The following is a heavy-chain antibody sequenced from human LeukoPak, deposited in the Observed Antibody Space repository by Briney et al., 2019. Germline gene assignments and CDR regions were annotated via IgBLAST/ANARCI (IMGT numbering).Heavy chain of an antibody. D-gene: IGHD2-2*03. CDR1: GYTFTGYY. CDR3: ARDLVDIVVVPAAFVGWWFDP. CDR2: INPNSGGT. J-gene: IGHJ5*02. V-gene: IGHV1-2*02. Sequence: ASVKVSCKASGYTFTGYYMHWVRQAPRHGLEWMGWINPNSGGTNYAQNFRGRVTMTRETSISTAYMELSRLRSDDTAVYYCARDLVDIVVVPAAFVGWWFDPWGQGTLVTVSS.